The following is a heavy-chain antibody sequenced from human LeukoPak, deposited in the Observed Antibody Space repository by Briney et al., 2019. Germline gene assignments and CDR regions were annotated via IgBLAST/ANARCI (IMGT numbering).Heavy chain of an antibody. CDR1: GFTFSSYA. Sequence: GGSLRLSCAASGFTFSSYAMSWVRQAPGKGLEWVSGIGFAGDTYYPDSVKGRFSISREDVKNSLFLQINSLTVGDTAVYYCARGRHYGSGSPYWFDPWGQGTLVTVSS. CDR2: IGFAGDT. CDR3: ARGRHYGSGSPYWFDP. D-gene: IGHD3-10*01. J-gene: IGHJ5*02. V-gene: IGHV3-13*01.